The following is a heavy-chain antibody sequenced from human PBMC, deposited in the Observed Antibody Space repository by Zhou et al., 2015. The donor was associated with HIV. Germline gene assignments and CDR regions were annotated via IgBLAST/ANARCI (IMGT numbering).Heavy chain of an antibody. CDR1: GFAFSNYA. J-gene: IGHJ4*02. D-gene: IGHD6-13*01. CDR3: TTERQQLVHLHYFDY. Sequence: VQLVQSGGGVVQPGGSLRLSCAASGFAFSNYAMSWVRQAPGKGLQWIGRVKSKTDGGTREYAAPVKGRFTISRDDSKNTLYLQMNSLKTEDTAVYYCTTERQQLVHLHYFDYWGQGTLVTVSS. CDR2: VKSKTDGGTR. V-gene: IGHV3-15*01.